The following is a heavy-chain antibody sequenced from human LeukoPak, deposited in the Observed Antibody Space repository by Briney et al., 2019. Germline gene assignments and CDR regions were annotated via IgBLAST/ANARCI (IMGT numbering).Heavy chain of an antibody. Sequence: PSETLSLTCAVYGGSFSGYYWSWIRQPPGKGLEWLGEINHSGSTNYNPSLKSRVTISVDTSKNQFSLKLSSVTAADTAVYYCASGFLEGARDDAFDIWGQGTMVTVSS. V-gene: IGHV4-34*01. D-gene: IGHD2/OR15-2a*01. CDR2: INHSGST. J-gene: IGHJ3*02. CDR3: ASGFLEGARDDAFDI. CDR1: GGSFSGYY.